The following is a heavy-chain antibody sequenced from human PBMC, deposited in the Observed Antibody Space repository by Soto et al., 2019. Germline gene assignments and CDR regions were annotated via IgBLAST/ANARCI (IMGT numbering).Heavy chain of an antibody. CDR3: ARDRGGTVKSGNYGTSDY. V-gene: IGHV3-7*04. J-gene: IGHJ4*02. CDR2: IKQDGSET. CDR1: GFTFSTYW. D-gene: IGHD3-10*01. Sequence: EVQLVESGGVLVQPGGSLRLACAASGFTFSTYWMSWVRQAPGKGLEWVANIKQDGSETHCVDSVKGRFTISRDNAKNSVYRQMNSLRVEDTAVYYCARDRGGTVKSGNYGTSDYWGQGTLVTVSS.